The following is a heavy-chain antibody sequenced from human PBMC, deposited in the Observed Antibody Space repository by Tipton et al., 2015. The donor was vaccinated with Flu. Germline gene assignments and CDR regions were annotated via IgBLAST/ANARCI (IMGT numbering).Heavy chain of an antibody. CDR3: ATRGHGYNFDFDY. CDR2: SRDKGRSYTT. D-gene: IGHD5-24*01. V-gene: IGHV3-72*01. Sequence: QLVQSGGGLVQPGGSLRLSCAGSGFTFSDYYVDWVRQAPGKGLEWVGRSRDKGRSYTTEYAASVKGRFTISRDDSGSSLYLQMNSLKIEDTAVYYCATRGHGYNFDFDYWGQGTLVTVSS. J-gene: IGHJ4*02. CDR1: GFTFSDYY.